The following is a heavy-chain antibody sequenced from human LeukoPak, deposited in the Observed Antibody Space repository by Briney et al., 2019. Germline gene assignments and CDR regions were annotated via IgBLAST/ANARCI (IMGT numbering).Heavy chain of an antibody. D-gene: IGHD3-3*01. CDR2: IYYSGST. J-gene: IGHJ4*02. CDR3: ARSRRYYDRIDY. CDR1: SGSISSYY. Sequence: SETLSLTCNVSSGSISSYYWSWIRQPPGKGLEWIGYIYYSGSTNYNPSLKNRVTISVDTSKNQFSLKVTSVTAADTAVYYCARSRRYYDRIDYWGQGALVTVSS. V-gene: IGHV4-59*01.